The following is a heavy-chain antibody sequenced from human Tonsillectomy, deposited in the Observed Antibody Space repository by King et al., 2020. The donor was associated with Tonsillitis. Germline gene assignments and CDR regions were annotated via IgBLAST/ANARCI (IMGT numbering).Heavy chain of an antibody. D-gene: IGHD2-21*01. CDR3: AKEWHIVVITARPPFDY. V-gene: IGHV3-30*18. CDR1: GFTFSVYG. J-gene: IGHJ4*02. Sequence: VQLVESGGGVVQPGGSLRLSCAASGFTFSVYGIHWVRHAPCKGLGWVAVLSFDGSNIYYADSVKGRFTIARDNSKNKLYLQMNSLRAEDTAVYYCAKEWHIVVITARPPFDYWGQGTLVTVSS. CDR2: LSFDGSNI.